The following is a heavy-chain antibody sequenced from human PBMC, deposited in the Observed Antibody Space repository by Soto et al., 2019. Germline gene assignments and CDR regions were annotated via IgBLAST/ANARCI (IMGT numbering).Heavy chain of an antibody. V-gene: IGHV3-30-3*01. CDR3: ARDYLGYYDSSGYFGRMDV. D-gene: IGHD3-22*01. Sequence: GGSLRLSCAASGFTFSSYAMHWVRQAPGKGLEWVAVISYDGSNKYYADTVKGRFTISRDNSKNTLYLQMDSLRDEDTAVYYCARDYLGYYDSSGYFGRMDVWGQGTTVTVSS. CDR2: ISYDGSNK. J-gene: IGHJ6*02. CDR1: GFTFSSYA.